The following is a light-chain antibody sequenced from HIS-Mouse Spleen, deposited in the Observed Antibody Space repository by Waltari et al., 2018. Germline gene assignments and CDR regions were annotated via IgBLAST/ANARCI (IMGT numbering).Light chain of an antibody. V-gene: IGLV2-23*03. J-gene: IGLJ2*01. Sequence: QSALTQPASVSGSPGQSITISCTGTSSDVGSYNLVSWYQQHPGKAPKLMIYEGSKRPSGVATRFSGSKSGNTASLTISGLQAEDEADYYCCSYAGSSTFEVFGGGTKLTVL. CDR3: CSYAGSSTFEV. CDR1: SSDVGSYNL. CDR2: EGS.